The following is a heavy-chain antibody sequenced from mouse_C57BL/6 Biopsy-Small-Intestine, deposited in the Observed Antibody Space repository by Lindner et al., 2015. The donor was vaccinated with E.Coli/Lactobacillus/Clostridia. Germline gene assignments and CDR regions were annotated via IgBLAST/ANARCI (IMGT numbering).Heavy chain of an antibody. J-gene: IGHJ1*03. CDR3: ARGIYDGYSGYFDV. CDR2: FHPYNGDT. V-gene: IGHV1-47*01. D-gene: IGHD2-3*01. CDR1: GYTFTTYP. Sequence: VQLQESGAELVKPGASVKMSCKASGYTFTTYPIDWMRQSHGRSLEWIGNFHPYNGDTKYNEKFKDKATLTVEKSSATVYLELSRLTSDDSAVYYCARGIYDGYSGYFDVWGTGTTVTVSS.